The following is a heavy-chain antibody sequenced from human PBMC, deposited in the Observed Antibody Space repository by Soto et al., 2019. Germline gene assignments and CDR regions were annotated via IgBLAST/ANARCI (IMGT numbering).Heavy chain of an antibody. CDR1: GGSFSDYT. CDR2: VIPIFQTP. CDR3: ARVSLGPIDN. J-gene: IGHJ4*02. D-gene: IGHD3-3*02. Sequence: QAQLVQSGAEVKKPGSSVKVSCKASGGSFSDYTINWVRQAPGQGLEWMGGVIPIFQTPTYAQNFQGRVTSTADESTSKAYMELNSLTAGDTAVYDSARVSLGPIDNWGQGTLVTVSS. V-gene: IGHV1-69*01.